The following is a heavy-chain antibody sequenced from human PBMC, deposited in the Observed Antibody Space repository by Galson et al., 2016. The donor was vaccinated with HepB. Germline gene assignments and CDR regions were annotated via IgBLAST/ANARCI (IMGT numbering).Heavy chain of an antibody. J-gene: IGHJ4*02. CDR2: LPSENNIK. CDR3: ALNRRGVFLLDC. V-gene: IGHV3-48*01. Sequence: SLRLSCAVSGVTFSSLSMNWVRQAPGKGLEWVSYLPSENNIKHYADSVRGRFTISRDNAKNSLYLQMNSLRVEDAAVYYCALNRRGVFLLDCWGQGTLVTVSS. CDR1: GVTFSSLS. D-gene: IGHD3-10*01.